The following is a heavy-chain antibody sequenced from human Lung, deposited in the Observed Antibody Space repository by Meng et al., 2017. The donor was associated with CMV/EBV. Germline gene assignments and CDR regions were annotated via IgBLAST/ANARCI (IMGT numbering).Heavy chain of an antibody. CDR2: IKQDGSEK. CDR3: AGTAAAGISWSEYFQH. Sequence: GGSXRLSCAASGFTFSSYWMSWVRQAPGKGLEWVANIKQDGSEKYYVDSVKGRFTISRDNAKNSLYLQMNSLRAEDTAVYYCAGTAAAGISWSEYFQHWGQGXLVTVSS. V-gene: IGHV3-7*01. CDR1: GFTFSSYW. J-gene: IGHJ1*01. D-gene: IGHD6-13*01.